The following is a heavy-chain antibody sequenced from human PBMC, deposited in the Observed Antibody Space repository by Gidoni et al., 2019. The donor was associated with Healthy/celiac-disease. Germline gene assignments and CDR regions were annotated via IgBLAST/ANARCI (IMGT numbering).Heavy chain of an antibody. CDR2: ISYDGSNK. J-gene: IGHJ5*02. D-gene: IGHD4-17*01. Sequence: SSYAMHWVRQAPGKGLEWVAVISYDGSNKYYADSVKGRFTISRDNSKNTLYLQMNSLRAEDTAVYYCAALTTVSHNWFDPWGQGTLVTVSS. V-gene: IGHV3-30*04. CDR1: SSYA. CDR3: AALTTVSHNWFDP.